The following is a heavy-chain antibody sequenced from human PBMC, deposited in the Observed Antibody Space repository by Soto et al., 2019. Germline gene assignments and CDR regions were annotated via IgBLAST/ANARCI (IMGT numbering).Heavy chain of an antibody. J-gene: IGHJ4*02. D-gene: IGHD2-2*01. CDR3: ARGLPADPRRDFDY. Sequence: SETLSLTCTFSGFSISSYYWSWIRQPPGKGLEWIGYIYYSGSTNYNPSLKSRVTISVDTSKNQFSLKLSSVTAADTAVYYCARGLPADPRRDFDYWGQGTLVTVSS. CDR1: GFSISSYY. CDR2: IYYSGST. V-gene: IGHV4-59*01.